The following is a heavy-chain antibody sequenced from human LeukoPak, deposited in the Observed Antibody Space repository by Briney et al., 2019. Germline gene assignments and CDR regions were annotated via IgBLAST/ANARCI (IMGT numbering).Heavy chain of an antibody. J-gene: IGHJ4*02. D-gene: IGHD3-9*01. CDR2: IYTSGST. CDR3: ARPRDYFDDFDS. CDR1: GGSISSSSYY. V-gene: IGHV4-39*07. Sequence: SETLSLTCTVSGGSISSSSYYWGWIRQPPGKGLEWIGRIYTSGSTNYNPSLKSRVTMSVDTSKNQFSLKLNSVTAADTAIYYCARPRDYFDDFDSWGQGTLVTVSS.